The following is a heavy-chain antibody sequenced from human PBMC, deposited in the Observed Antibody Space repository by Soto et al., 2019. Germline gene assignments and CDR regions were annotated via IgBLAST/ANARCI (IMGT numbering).Heavy chain of an antibody. D-gene: IGHD6-6*01. J-gene: IGHJ6*02. CDR3: AMLGGSSGGSSGMDV. V-gene: IGHV3-72*01. Sequence: EVQLVESWGGVVQPGGSLRLSCAASGLIFSDYHMDWVRQAPGKGLEWVGRIRRKANSYTTEYAASVKGRFTISRDDSKNSLYLPMNSLKSEDTAVYYCAMLGGSSGGSSGMDVWGQGTTVTVSS. CDR1: GLIFSDYH. CDR2: IRRKANSYTT.